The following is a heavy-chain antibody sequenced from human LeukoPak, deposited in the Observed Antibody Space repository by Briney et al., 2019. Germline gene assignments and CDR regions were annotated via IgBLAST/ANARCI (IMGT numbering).Heavy chain of an antibody. CDR1: GYTFTGYY. Sequence: ASVKVSCKASGYTFTGYYIHWVRQAPGQGLEWMGWINPNSGGTNYAQKFQGRVTMTRDTSISTAYMDLSRLRSDDTAVYYCARAANNYYYYMDVWGKGTTVTVSS. V-gene: IGHV1-2*02. CDR3: ARAANNYYYYMDV. J-gene: IGHJ6*03. CDR2: INPNSGGT.